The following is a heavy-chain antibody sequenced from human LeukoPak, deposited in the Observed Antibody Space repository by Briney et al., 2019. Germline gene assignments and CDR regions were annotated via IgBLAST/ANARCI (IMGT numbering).Heavy chain of an antibody. D-gene: IGHD1-26*01. V-gene: IGHV1-69*13. CDR1: GGTFSSYA. CDR2: IIPIFGTA. Sequence: ASVKVSYKASGGTFSSYAISWVRQAPGQVLERMGGIIPIFGTANYAQKFQGRVTITADESTSTAYMELSSLRSEDTAVYYCARMSGSYGSAFDIWGQGTMVTVSS. J-gene: IGHJ3*02. CDR3: ARMSGSYGSAFDI.